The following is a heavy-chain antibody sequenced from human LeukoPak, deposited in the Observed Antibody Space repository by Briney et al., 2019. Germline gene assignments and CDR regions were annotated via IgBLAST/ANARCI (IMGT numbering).Heavy chain of an antibody. Sequence: ASVKVFCKASGYTFTGYYMHWVRQAPGQGLEWMGWINPNSGGTNYAQKFQGRVTMTRDTSISTAYMELSRLRSDDTAVYYCARDDYGDLPFDYWGQGTLVTVSS. V-gene: IGHV1-2*02. CDR2: INPNSGGT. CDR1: GYTFTGYY. J-gene: IGHJ4*02. D-gene: IGHD4-17*01. CDR3: ARDDYGDLPFDY.